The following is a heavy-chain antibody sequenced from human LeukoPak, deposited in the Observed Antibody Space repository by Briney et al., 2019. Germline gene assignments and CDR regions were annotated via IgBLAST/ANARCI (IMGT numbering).Heavy chain of an antibody. V-gene: IGHV3-23*01. Sequence: GGSLRLSCAASGFTFSSYAMTWVRQAPGKGLEWVSGIRGSGGVTYYADSVKGRFTISRDNSKNTLYLQMNSLRAEDTAVYYCAKDPSGSYSSTGNFDYWGQGTLVTVSS. D-gene: IGHD1-26*01. CDR2: IRGSGGVT. J-gene: IGHJ4*02. CDR1: GFTFSSYA. CDR3: AKDPSGSYSSTGNFDY.